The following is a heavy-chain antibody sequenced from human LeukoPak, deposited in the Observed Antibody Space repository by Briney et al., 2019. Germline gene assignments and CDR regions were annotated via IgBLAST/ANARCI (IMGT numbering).Heavy chain of an antibody. Sequence: GGSLRLSCAASGFTFSSYAMHWVRQAPGKGLEWVAVISYDGSNKYYADSVKGRFTISRDNSKNTLYLQMNSLRAEDTAVYYCARSPMYSSSWYYLDYWGQGTLVTVSS. D-gene: IGHD6-13*01. CDR3: ARSPMYSSSWYYLDY. CDR2: ISYDGSNK. V-gene: IGHV3-30-3*01. CDR1: GFTFSSYA. J-gene: IGHJ4*02.